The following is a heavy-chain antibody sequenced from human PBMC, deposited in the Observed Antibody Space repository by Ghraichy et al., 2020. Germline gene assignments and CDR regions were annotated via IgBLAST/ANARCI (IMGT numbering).Heavy chain of an antibody. V-gene: IGHV3-21*01. Sequence: GGSLRLSCAASGFTFSSYSMNWVRQAPGKGLEWVSSISSSSSYIYYADSVKGRFTISRDNAKNSLYLQMNSLRAEDTAVYYCARDGWVVAATGAEYFQHWGQGTLVTVSS. CDR1: GFTFSSYS. J-gene: IGHJ1*01. CDR3: ARDGWVVAATGAEYFQH. CDR2: ISSSSSYI. D-gene: IGHD2-15*01.